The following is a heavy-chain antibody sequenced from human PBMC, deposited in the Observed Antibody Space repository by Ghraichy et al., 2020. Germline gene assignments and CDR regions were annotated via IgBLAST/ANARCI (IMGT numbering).Heavy chain of an antibody. CDR3: ARGNPYPLDY. CDR2: INTDGSTT. CDR1: GFTFSNYW. J-gene: IGHJ4*02. D-gene: IGHD2-2*01. Sequence: GESLHISCAASGFTFSNYWMHWVRRAPGKGLVWVSIINTDGSTTRYADSVKGRFTISRDNAKNTLYLQMDSLRAEDTAAYYCARGNPYPLDYWGQGTLVTVSS. V-gene: IGHV3-74*01.